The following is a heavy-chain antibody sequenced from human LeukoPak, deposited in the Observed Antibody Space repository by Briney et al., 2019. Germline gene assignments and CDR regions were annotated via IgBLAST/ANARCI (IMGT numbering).Heavy chain of an antibody. Sequence: SETLSLTCAVSGGSISSSNWWSWVRQPPGKGLEWIGEIYHSGSTNYNPSLKSRVTISVDMSKNQFSLKLSSVTAADTAVYYCARVPTYYDSSGYRRNIYFDYWGQGTLVTVSS. V-gene: IGHV4-4*02. CDR3: ARVPTYYDSSGYRRNIYFDY. D-gene: IGHD3-22*01. CDR2: IYHSGST. J-gene: IGHJ4*02. CDR1: GGSISSSNW.